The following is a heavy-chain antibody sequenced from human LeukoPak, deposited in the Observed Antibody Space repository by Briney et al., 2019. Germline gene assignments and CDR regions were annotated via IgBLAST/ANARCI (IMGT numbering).Heavy chain of an antibody. D-gene: IGHD3-16*01. J-gene: IGHJ4*02. Sequence: GGSLRLTCAASGFTFSSYAMSWVRQAPGKGLEWVSAISGSGGSTYYADSVKGRFTISRDNSKNTLYLQMNSLRAEDTAVYYCAKDINWGVFYYFDYWGQGTLVTVSS. V-gene: IGHV3-23*01. CDR2: ISGSGGST. CDR1: GFTFSSYA. CDR3: AKDINWGVFYYFDY.